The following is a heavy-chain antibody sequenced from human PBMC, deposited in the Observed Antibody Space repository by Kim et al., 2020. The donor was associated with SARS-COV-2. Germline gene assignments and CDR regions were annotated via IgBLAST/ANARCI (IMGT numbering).Heavy chain of an antibody. V-gene: IGHV3-9*01. CDR1: GFTFDDYA. CDR2: ISWNSGSI. D-gene: IGHD1-1*01. J-gene: IGHJ6*02. CDR3: AKASGTIGPYYYYYGMDV. Sequence: GGSLRLSCAASGFTFDDYAMHWVRQAPGKGLEWVSGISWNSGSIGYADSVKGRFTISRDNAKNSLYLQMNSLRAEDTALYYCAKASGTIGPYYYYYGMDVWGQGTTVTVSS.